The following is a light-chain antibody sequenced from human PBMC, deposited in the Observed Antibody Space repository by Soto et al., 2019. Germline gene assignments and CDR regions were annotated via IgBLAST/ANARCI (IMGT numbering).Light chain of an antibody. V-gene: IGLV1-47*01. J-gene: IGLJ2*01. Sequence: QSVLTQPPSASGTPGQRVTLSCSGSSSNIGSNFVYWYQQLPGTAPKLLIFRNNQRPSGGPDRFSGSKSGTSASLAISGLRSEDEADYYCAAWDDSLSVVFGGGTKLTVL. CDR3: AAWDDSLSVV. CDR2: RNN. CDR1: SSNIGSNF.